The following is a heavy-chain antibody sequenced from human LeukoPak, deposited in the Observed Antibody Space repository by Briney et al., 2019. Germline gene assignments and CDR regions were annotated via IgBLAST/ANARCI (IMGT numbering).Heavy chain of an antibody. J-gene: IGHJ6*03. CDR3: AKMKGQRLNDYCMDV. V-gene: IGHV3-23*01. CDR1: GLAFRNLA. Sequence: GGSLRLSCEASGLAFRNLAMSWVRQAPGKGLEWVSGMTGSGGSSYYADSVKGRFTISGDNAKNALYLQMNSLRADDTALYYCAKMKGQRLNDYCMDVWGKGTTVTVSS. CDR2: MTGSGGSS.